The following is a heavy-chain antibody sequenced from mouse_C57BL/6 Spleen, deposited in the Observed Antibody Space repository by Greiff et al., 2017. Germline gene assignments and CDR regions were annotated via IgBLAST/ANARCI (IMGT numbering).Heavy chain of an antibody. D-gene: IGHD1-1*01. CDR1: GYTFTSYG. CDR3: AGTTVVRGYFDY. V-gene: IGHV1-81*01. J-gene: IGHJ2*01. CDR2: IYPRSGNT. Sequence: VQRVESGAELARPGASVKLSCKASGYTFTSYGISWVKQRTGQGLEWIGEIYPRSGNTYYNEKFKGKATLTADKSSSTAYMELRSLTSEDSAVYFCAGTTVVRGYFDYWGQGTTLTVSS.